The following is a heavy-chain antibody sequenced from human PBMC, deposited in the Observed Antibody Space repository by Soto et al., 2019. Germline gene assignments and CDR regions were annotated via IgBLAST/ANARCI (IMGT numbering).Heavy chain of an antibody. V-gene: IGHV1-46*01. Sequence: ASVKVSCKASGYIFSSYYMHWVRQAPGEGLEWMGFIDPSRGSTSYAQKFQGRVTMTRDMSTSTVYMELSSLTSGDTAVYYCARNDNSGLDYWGQGTLVTVS. D-gene: IGHD3-22*01. CDR1: GYIFSSYY. CDR2: IDPSRGST. CDR3: ARNDNSGLDY. J-gene: IGHJ4*02.